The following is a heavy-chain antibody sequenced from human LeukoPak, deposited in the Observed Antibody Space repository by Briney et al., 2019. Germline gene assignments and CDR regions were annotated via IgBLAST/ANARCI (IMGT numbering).Heavy chain of an antibody. CDR1: GFTVRSNY. J-gene: IGHJ4*02. V-gene: IGHV3-53*01. CDR2: IYSGGST. Sequence: GSLRLSCAASGFTVRSNYMSWVRQAPGKGLEWVSVIYSGGSTYYADSVKGRFTISRDNSKNTLYLQMNSLRAEDTAVCYCARAASHCSGGSCYPYFDYWGQGTLVTVSS. D-gene: IGHD2-15*01. CDR3: ARAASHCSGGSCYPYFDY.